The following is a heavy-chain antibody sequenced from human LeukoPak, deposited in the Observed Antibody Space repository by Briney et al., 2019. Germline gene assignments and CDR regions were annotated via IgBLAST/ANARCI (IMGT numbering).Heavy chain of an antibody. CDR2: INPSGGST. CDR1: GYTFPSYY. Sequence: ASVKVSCKASGYTFPSYYMPWVRQAPGQGLEWMGIINPSGGSTSYAQKFQGRVTMTRDMSTSTVYMELSSLRSEDTAVYYCARDTGEDWFDPWGQGTLVTVSS. CDR3: ARDTGEDWFDP. V-gene: IGHV1-46*01. D-gene: IGHD3-16*01. J-gene: IGHJ5*02.